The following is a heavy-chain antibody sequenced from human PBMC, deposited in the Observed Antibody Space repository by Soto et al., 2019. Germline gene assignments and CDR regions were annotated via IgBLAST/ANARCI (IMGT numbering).Heavy chain of an antibody. D-gene: IGHD6-13*01. V-gene: IGHV3-7*03. Sequence: EVQLVESGGGLVQRGGSLRLSCTASGFTFRNYWMNWVRQAPGKGLEWVANIKQDGSEKYYVDSVKGRFTISRDNAKNSLYLRMNSLRVEDTAVYYCARDLGTWSDFDYWGQGTLVTVST. J-gene: IGHJ4*02. CDR1: GFTFRNYW. CDR2: IKQDGSEK. CDR3: ARDLGTWSDFDY.